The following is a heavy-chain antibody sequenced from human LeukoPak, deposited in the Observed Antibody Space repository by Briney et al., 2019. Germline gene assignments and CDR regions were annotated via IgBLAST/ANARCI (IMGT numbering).Heavy chain of an antibody. V-gene: IGHV4-4*07. CDR2: IYSSGST. CDR1: GGSISNYY. CDR3: AREASDFWSGYSNAFDI. J-gene: IGHJ3*02. D-gene: IGHD3-3*01. Sequence: SETLSLTCTVSGGSISNYYWSWIRQPAGKGLEWIGRIYSSGSTDYNASLKSRVTMSVDTSKNHFSLKLSSVTAADTAVYYCAREASDFWSGYSNAFDIWGQGTMVTVSS.